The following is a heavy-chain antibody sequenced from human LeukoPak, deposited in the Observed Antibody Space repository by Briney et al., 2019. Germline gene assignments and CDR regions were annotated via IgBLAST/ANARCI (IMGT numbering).Heavy chain of an antibody. V-gene: IGHV3-30*02. CDR1: GFISYG. J-gene: IGHJ4*02. CDR2: IRYDGTDK. Sequence: PGGSLRLSCAASGFISYGMHWVRQGQGKGMGGVGFIRYDGTDKFYADSVNARFTISRDNSKNTLYLQMNSLRAEDTAVYYRAKSDYDSSGYYYFEYRGQGTLVTVSS. CDR3: AKSDYDSSGYYYFEY. D-gene: IGHD3-22*01.